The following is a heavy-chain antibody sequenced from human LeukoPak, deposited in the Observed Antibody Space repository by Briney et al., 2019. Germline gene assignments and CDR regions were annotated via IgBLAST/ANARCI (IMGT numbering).Heavy chain of an antibody. CDR2: ISGNGDST. V-gene: IGHV3-23*01. CDR1: GFTFSNYA. J-gene: IGHJ4*02. D-gene: IGHD3-10*01. CDR3: ARGRGSYSLDY. Sequence: PGGSLRLSCAASGFTFSNYAMGWVRQAPGKGLEWVSAISGNGDSTYYADSVKGRLTISRDNSKNTLYLQMNSLRAEDTAVYNCARGRGSYSLDYWGQGTLVTVSS.